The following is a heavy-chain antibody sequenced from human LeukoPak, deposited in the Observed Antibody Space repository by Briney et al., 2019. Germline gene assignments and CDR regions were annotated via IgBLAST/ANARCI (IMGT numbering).Heavy chain of an antibody. V-gene: IGHV1-8*01. CDR1: GYTFTSYD. J-gene: IGHJ4*02. D-gene: IGHD6-19*01. CDR2: MNPNSGNT. CDR3: AIHSSGWYYFDY. Sequence: ASVKVSCKASGYTFTSYDINWVRQATRQGLEWMGWMNPNSGNTGYAQKFQGRVTMTRNTSISTAYMELSSLRSEYTAVYYCAIHSSGWYYFDYWGQGTLVTVSS.